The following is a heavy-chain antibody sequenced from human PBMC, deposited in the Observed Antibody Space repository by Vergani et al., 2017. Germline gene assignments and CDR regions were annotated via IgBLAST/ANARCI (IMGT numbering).Heavy chain of an antibody. Sequence: EVELVQSGPEMRKPGESVKISCKGSEYSFGNYWIGWVRQMPGKGLEWMGIIYPADSDTRYSPSFQGQVTISADKSISTAFLQWDSLKALDTALYYCARHTTYTDSWGQGTLVTVSS. CDR2: IYPADSDT. V-gene: IGHV5-51*01. CDR1: EYSFGNYW. CDR3: ARHTTYTDS. D-gene: IGHD1-1*01. J-gene: IGHJ4*02.